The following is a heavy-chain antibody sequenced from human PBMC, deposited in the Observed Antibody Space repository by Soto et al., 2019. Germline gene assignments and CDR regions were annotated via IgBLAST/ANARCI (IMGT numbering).Heavy chain of an antibody. Sequence: GGSLRLSCAASGFTFSSYGMHWVRQAPGKGLEWVAVIWYDGSNKCYADSVKGRFTISRDNSKNTLYLQMNSLRAEDTAVYYCARVGYDFSDDYWGQGTLVTVSS. CDR1: GFTFSSYG. CDR3: ARVGYDFSDDY. V-gene: IGHV3-33*01. J-gene: IGHJ4*02. CDR2: IWYDGSNK. D-gene: IGHD3-3*01.